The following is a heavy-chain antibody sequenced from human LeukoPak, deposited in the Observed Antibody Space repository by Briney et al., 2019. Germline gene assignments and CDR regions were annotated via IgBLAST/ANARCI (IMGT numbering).Heavy chain of an antibody. Sequence: GSLRLSCTASGFTFSNYGMHWVRQAPGKGLEWVTIISYDGSNQYYADSVKGRFTISRDNSKNTLYLQMNSLRAEDTAVYYCTKDTSRWAPDFDYWGQGTLVTVSS. CDR1: GFTFSNYG. CDR3: TKDTSRWAPDFDY. D-gene: IGHD6-13*01. V-gene: IGHV3-30*18. J-gene: IGHJ4*02. CDR2: ISYDGSNQ.